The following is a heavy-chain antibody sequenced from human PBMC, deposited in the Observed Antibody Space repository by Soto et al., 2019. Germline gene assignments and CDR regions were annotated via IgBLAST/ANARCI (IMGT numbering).Heavy chain of an antibody. V-gene: IGHV3-30-3*01. CDR3: ARDHAIFGVVTPDY. J-gene: IGHJ4*02. D-gene: IGHD3-3*01. CDR1: GFTFSSYA. Sequence: ALRLSCAASGFTFSSYAMHWVRQAPGKGLEWVAVISYDGSNKYYADSVKGRFTISRDNSKNTLYLQMNSLRAEDTAVYYCARDHAIFGVVTPDYWSQANLVTVSS. CDR2: ISYDGSNK.